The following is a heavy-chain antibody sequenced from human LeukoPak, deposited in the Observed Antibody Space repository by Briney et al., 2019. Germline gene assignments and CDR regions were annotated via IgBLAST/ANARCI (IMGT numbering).Heavy chain of an antibody. CDR2: IYPGDSDT. CDR1: GYSFTSYW. D-gene: IGHD2-2*01. V-gene: IGHV5-51*01. J-gene: IGHJ6*02. Sequence: GESLKISCKGSGYSFTSYWIGWVRQMPGKGLEWMGIIYPGDSDTRYSPSFQGQVTISADKSISTAYLQWSSLKASDTAMYYCARRDGYCSSTSCYADYYYGMDVWGQGTTVTVSS. CDR3: ARRDGYCSSTSCYADYYYGMDV.